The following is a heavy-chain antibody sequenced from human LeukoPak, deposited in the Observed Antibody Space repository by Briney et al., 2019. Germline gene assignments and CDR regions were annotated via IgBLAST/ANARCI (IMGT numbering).Heavy chain of an antibody. Sequence: PGGSLRLSCAASGFIFSSYGMHWVRQAPGKGLEWVAVTSSDGSNKDYADSVKGRFTISRDNSKNTLYLQMNSLRAEDTAVYYCARVRGRFWGANAFDIWGQGTMVTVSS. CDR2: TSSDGSNK. CDR1: GFIFSSYG. V-gene: IGHV3-30*03. J-gene: IGHJ3*02. D-gene: IGHD3-10*01. CDR3: ARVRGRFWGANAFDI.